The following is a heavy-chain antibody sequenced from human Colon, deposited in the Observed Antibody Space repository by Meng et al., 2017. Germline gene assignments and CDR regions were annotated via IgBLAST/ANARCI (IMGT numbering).Heavy chain of an antibody. J-gene: IGHJ4*02. CDR2: LNAGSGDT. D-gene: IGHD2/OR15-2a*01. CDR1: GYSFNSYA. V-gene: IGHV1-3*01. Sequence: ASVNVSCKASGYSFNSYAIHWMRQAPGQRLEWMGWLNAGSGDTKYSQQFQGRVTFTRDTSASTAYMELSSLRSDDTAIYFCAKVRCFLADYYYFDYWGQGTLVTVSS. CDR3: AKVRCFLADYYYFDY.